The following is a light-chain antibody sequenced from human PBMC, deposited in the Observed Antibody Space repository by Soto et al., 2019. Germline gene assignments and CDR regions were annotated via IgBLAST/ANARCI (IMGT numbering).Light chain of an antibody. V-gene: IGKV3-20*01. CDR1: QSISGNS. CDR3: RQYASSPQT. J-gene: IGKJ3*01. CDR2: SAS. Sequence: EIVLTQSPGTLSLSPGERATLSCRASQSISGNSLAWYQQKPGQAPRLLIYSASNRATDIPDGFSGSGSATDFTLAISSLEPEDFAVYYCRQYASSPQTFGPGTKVDI.